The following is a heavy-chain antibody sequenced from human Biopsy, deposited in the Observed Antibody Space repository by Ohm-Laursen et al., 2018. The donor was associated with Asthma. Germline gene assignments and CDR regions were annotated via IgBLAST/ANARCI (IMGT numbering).Heavy chain of an antibody. Sequence: ASVKVSCKTSGYTFNSAGITWVRQAPGQGLEWKGWISVYNGNTKVAQKLQDRVTMITDTSTSTAYMELRSLRSDDTAVYFCARAVDYSHYYGIDVWGQGSTVTVS. CDR2: ISVYNGNT. D-gene: IGHD3-10*01. CDR3: ARAVDYSHYYGIDV. CDR1: GYTFNSAG. V-gene: IGHV1-18*01. J-gene: IGHJ6*02.